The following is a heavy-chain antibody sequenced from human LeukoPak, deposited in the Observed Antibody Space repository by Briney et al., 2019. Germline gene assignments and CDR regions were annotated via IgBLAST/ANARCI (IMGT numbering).Heavy chain of an antibody. CDR3: ARERNEYDSSGYWMGHSNWFDL. V-gene: IGHV1-18*01. J-gene: IGHJ5*02. D-gene: IGHD3-22*01. CDR1: GYTFTIYG. Sequence: ASVKVSCKASGYTFTIYGISWVRQAPGQGLEWMGWISGYNGKTNYAQKLQGRVTMTTDTYTSTAYMELRRLRSDDTAVYYCARERNEYDSSGYWMGHSNWFDLWGEGTLVSVSP. CDR2: ISGYNGKT.